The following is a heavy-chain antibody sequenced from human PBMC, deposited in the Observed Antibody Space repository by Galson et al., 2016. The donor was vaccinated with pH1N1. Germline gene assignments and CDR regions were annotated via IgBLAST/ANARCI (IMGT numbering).Heavy chain of an antibody. CDR2: IIPIFGTT. Sequence: SVKVSCKVSEGTFTSPTITWVRHAPGQGLEWVGDIIPIFGTTTYALKFQGRVTLTADGSLHTAFMELSGLTSQDTAVYYCARTPTSVVTVYSPLDVWGQGTTVTVSS. D-gene: IGHD4-23*01. CDR1: EGTFTSPT. CDR3: ARTPTSVVTVYSPLDV. V-gene: IGHV1-69*13. J-gene: IGHJ6*02.